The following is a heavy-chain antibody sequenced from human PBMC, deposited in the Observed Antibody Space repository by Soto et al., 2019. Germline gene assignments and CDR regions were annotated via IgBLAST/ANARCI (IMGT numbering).Heavy chain of an antibody. CDR1: GVSITSYK. CDR2: MYSSGSS. D-gene: IGHD2-15*01. V-gene: IGHV4-59*01. J-gene: IGHJ4*02. Sequence: HSETLSLTCTVSGVSITSYKWSWIRQSPGKGLEWIAYMYSSGSSSYNPSLKSRVTISVDTSKNQYSLKVNSATDADTAVYYCAREWSAFDYWGQGILVTVSS. CDR3: AREWSAFDY.